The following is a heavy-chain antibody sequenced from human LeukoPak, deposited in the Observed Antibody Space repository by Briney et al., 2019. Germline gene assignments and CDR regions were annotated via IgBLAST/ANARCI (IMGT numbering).Heavy chain of an antibody. CDR3: ARDQMEYSSSNWFDP. CDR1: GGSISSGSYY. D-gene: IGHD6-6*01. Sequence: PSETLSLTCTVSGGSISSGSYYWSWIRQPAGKGLEWIGRIYTSGSTNYNPSLKSRFTISVDTSKNQFSLKLSSVTAADTAVYYCARDQMEYSSSNWFDPWGQGTLVTVSS. V-gene: IGHV4-61*02. CDR2: IYTSGST. J-gene: IGHJ5*02.